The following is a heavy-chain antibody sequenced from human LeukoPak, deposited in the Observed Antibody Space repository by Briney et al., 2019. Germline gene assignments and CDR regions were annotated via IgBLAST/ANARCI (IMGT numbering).Heavy chain of an antibody. CDR3: AKGSVGASPYYYGLDV. V-gene: IGHV3-9*01. CDR2: LNWNSGSV. CDR1: GFTFDDYS. J-gene: IGHJ6*02. Sequence: GGSLRLSCVASGFTFDDYSMHWVRQAPGKGLEWVSGLNWNSGSVGYADSVKGRFTISRDNAKNSLYLQMNSLRVEDTALYYCAKGSVGASPYYYGLDVWGQGTTVTVSS. D-gene: IGHD1-26*01.